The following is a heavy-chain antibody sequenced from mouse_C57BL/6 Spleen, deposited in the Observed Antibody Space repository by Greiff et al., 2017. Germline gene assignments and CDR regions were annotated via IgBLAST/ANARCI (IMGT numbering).Heavy chain of an antibody. J-gene: IGHJ3*01. CDR1: GYTFTSYW. D-gene: IGHD2-4*01. CDR2: IDPSDSYT. V-gene: IGHV1-50*01. CDR3: ARGDDYFAWFAY. Sequence: QVQLQQPGAELVKPGASVKLSCKASGYTFTSYWLQWVKQRPGQGLEWIGEIDPSDSYTNYNQKFKGKATLTVDTSSSTAYMQLSSLTSEDSAVYYCARGDDYFAWFAYWGQGTLVTVSA.